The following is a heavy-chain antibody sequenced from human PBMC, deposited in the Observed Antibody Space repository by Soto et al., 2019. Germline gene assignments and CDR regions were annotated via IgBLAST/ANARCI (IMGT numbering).Heavy chain of an antibody. V-gene: IGHV4-39*01. D-gene: IGHD3-3*01. CDR1: GGSISSSSYY. CDR2: IYYSGST. Sequence: SETLSLTCTVSGGSISSSSYYWGWIRQPPGKGLEWIGSIYYSGSTYYNPSLKSRVTISVDTSKNQFSLKLSSVTAADTAVYYCARHKYYDFWSGYYFFAGYMDVWGKGTTVTVSS. CDR3: ARHKYYDFWSGYYFFAGYMDV. J-gene: IGHJ6*03.